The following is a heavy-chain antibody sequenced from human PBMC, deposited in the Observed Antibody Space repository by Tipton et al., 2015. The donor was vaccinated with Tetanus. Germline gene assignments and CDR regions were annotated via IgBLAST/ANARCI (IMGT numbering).Heavy chain of an antibody. V-gene: IGHV1-18*01. CDR1: GYTFTNYD. CDR2: ISTYNGNT. Sequence: QSGAEVKKPGSSVKVSCKASGYTFTNYDINWVRQAPGQGLEWMGWISTYNGNTNYVQKFQGRVTMTTDTSTNTAYMELRSLRSDDAALYYCARGGSHFDYWGQGTLVTVSS. CDR3: ARGGSHFDY. J-gene: IGHJ4*02. D-gene: IGHD1-26*01.